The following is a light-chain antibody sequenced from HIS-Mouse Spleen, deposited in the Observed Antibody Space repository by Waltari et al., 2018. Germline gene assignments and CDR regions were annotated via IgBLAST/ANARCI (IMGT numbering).Light chain of an antibody. Sequence: SYELTQPPSVPVPPGQTARIPCAGDALPKKYAYCYQQKSGQAPVLVIYEDSKRPSGIPERFSGSSSGTMATLTISGAQVEDEADYYCYSTDSSGNHRVFGGGTKLTVL. CDR3: YSTDSSGNHRV. V-gene: IGLV3-10*01. CDR2: EDS. J-gene: IGLJ2*01. CDR1: ALPKKY.